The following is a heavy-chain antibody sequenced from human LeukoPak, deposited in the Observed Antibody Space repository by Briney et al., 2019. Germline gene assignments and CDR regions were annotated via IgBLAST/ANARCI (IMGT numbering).Heavy chain of an antibody. Sequence: PGGSLRLSCAASGFTFSDAWMSWVRQAPGKGLEWVGRIKSKTHGGTTEYAAPVKGRFTISRDDSKTTVYLQMNSLKSEDAAMYYCTSERPYFDNGGQGTLVTVSS. J-gene: IGHJ4*02. CDR3: TSERPYFDN. CDR2: IKSKTHGGTT. V-gene: IGHV3-15*01. CDR1: GFTFSDAW.